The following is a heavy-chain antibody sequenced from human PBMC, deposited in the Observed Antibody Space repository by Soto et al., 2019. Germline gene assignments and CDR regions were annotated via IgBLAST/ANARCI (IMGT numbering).Heavy chain of an antibody. D-gene: IGHD3-16*01. CDR1: GFTFSSYA. V-gene: IGHV3-23*01. CDR2: ISGSGGST. CDR3: AKDTKGGATVGAFDI. Sequence: PSETLSLSCAASGFTFSSYAMSWVRQAPGKGMEWVSAISGSGGSTYYADSVKGRFTISRDNSKTTLYLQMNSLRAEDTAVYYCAKDTKGGATVGAFDIWGQGTMVTVSS. J-gene: IGHJ3*02.